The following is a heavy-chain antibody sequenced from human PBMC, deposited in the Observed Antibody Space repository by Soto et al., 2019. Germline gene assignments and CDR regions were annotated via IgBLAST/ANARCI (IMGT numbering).Heavy chain of an antibody. D-gene: IGHD2-8*01. J-gene: IGHJ3*02. CDR2: IKQDGSET. CDR3: AKDATAVNGVWDPFDM. V-gene: IGHV3-7*03. CDR1: GFTFTSHW. Sequence: GGSLRLSCAASGFTFTSHWMSWVRQAPGKGLEWVANIKQDGSETLYVDSVKGRFTISRDNAKNTLYLQMNSLRADDTAVYYCAKDATAVNGVWDPFDMWGQWTEVTVSS.